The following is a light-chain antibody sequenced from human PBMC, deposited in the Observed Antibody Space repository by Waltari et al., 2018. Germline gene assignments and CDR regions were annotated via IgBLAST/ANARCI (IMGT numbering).Light chain of an antibody. Sequence: ETVMTQSPVTLSVSPGERVTLFCRASQSMSRNLAWYQQKPGQAPRLLIYDTSTRATGISARFSGSGPGTEFTLSISSLQSEDFAIYYCQQYDNWPLTFGGGTKVEIK. J-gene: IGKJ4*01. CDR1: QSMSRN. CDR3: QQYDNWPLT. CDR2: DTS. V-gene: IGKV3-15*01.